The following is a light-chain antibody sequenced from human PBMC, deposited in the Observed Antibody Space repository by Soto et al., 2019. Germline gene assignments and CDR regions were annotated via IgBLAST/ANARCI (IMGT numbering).Light chain of an antibody. CDR2: GAS. CDR1: QSVSSSY. V-gene: IGKV3-20*01. Sequence: EIVLTQSPGTLSLSPGERATLSCRASQSVSSSYLAWYQQKPGQAPRLLIYGASSRATGIPDRFSGSGSGTDFNLTISRLEPEDFAVYYCQQYETFGQGTKVEIK. CDR3: QQYET. J-gene: IGKJ1*01.